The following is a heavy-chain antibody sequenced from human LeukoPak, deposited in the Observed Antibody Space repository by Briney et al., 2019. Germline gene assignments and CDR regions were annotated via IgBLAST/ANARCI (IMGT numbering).Heavy chain of an antibody. Sequence: GASVKVSCKASGYTFTGYYMHWVRQAPGQGLEWMGLINPTGTGTNYAQKFRGRVTLTRDTSTTTVYMELSSLRSEDSAVYYCAREESGGYFDYWGQGTLVTVSP. D-gene: IGHD2-8*02. CDR2: INPTGTGT. CDR3: AREESGGYFDY. J-gene: IGHJ4*02. CDR1: GYTFTGYY. V-gene: IGHV1-46*01.